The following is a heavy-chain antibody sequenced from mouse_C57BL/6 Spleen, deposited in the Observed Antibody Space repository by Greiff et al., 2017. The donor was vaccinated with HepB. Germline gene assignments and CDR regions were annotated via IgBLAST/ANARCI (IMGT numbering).Heavy chain of an antibody. V-gene: IGHV1-22*01. CDR3: SREGDYSNYVGYFDY. J-gene: IGHJ2*01. D-gene: IGHD2-5*01. Sequence: EVQLQQSGPELVKPGASVKMSCKASGYTFTDYNMHWVKQSHGKSLEWIGYINPNNGGTSYNQKFKGKATLTVNKSSSTAYMELRSLTSEDSAVYYCSREGDYSNYVGYFDYWGQGTTLTVSS. CDR2: INPNNGGT. CDR1: GYTFTDYN.